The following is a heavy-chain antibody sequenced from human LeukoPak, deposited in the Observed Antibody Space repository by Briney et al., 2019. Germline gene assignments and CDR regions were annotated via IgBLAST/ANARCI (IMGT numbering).Heavy chain of an antibody. CDR2: ISYDGSNK. D-gene: IGHD6-19*01. CDR3: ARATHWLSFDF. V-gene: IGHV3-30*03. J-gene: IGHJ4*02. Sequence: GGSLRLSCAASGFTFSSYGMHWVRQAPGKGLEWVAVISYDGSNKYYADSVKGRFTISRDNSKNTLYLQMNSLRAEDTALYFCARATHWLSFDFWGQGILVTVSS. CDR1: GFTFSSYG.